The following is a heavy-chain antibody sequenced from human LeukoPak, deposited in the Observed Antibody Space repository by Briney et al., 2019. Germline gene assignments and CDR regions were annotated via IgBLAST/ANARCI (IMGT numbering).Heavy chain of an antibody. V-gene: IGHV3-13*04. CDR3: ARSNYGSGTYSNAFDI. Sequence: GSLRLSCSASGFTFSNYDMHWVRQVTGKGLEGVSAIGTAGDTYYPGSVKGRFTISRENAKKSLYLQMNSLRAGDTAVYYCARSNYGSGTYSNAFDIWGQGTMVTVSS. J-gene: IGHJ3*02. CDR2: IGTAGDT. D-gene: IGHD3-10*01. CDR1: GFTFSNYD.